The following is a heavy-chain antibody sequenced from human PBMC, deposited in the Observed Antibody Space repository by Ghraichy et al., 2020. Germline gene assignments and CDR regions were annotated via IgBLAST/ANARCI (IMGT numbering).Heavy chain of an antibody. CDR3: ARVEGVRGNGYYFDY. CDR2: ISSSGSTI. Sequence: GGSLRLSCAASGFTFSSYEMNWVRQAPGKGLEWVSYISSSGSTIYYADSGKGRFTISRDNAKNSLYLQMNSLRAEDTAVYYCARVEGVRGNGYYFDYWGQGTLVTVSS. D-gene: IGHD3-10*01. V-gene: IGHV3-48*03. CDR1: GFTFSSYE. J-gene: IGHJ4*02.